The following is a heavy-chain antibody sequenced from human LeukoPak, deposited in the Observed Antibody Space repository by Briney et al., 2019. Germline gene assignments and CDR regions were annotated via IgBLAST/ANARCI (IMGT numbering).Heavy chain of an antibody. CDR2: VSSSGGST. CDR3: AKGWTSIKYDS. J-gene: IGHJ4*02. D-gene: IGHD3/OR15-3a*01. CDR1: GFFPSKFA. Sequence: PGWALRLSCAASGFFPSKFAMRWVRQALGKGLEGVSAVSSSGGSTFHADSVKGRFTISRDNSKNTLYLQMNSLKAEDTAIYYCAKGWTSIKYDSWGQGTLVTVSS. V-gene: IGHV3-23*01.